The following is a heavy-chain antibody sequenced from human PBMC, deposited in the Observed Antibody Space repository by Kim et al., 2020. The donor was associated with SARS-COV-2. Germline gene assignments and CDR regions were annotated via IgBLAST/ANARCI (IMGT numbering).Heavy chain of an antibody. Sequence: ASVKVSCKASGYTFTSYGISWVRQAPGQGLEWMGWISAYNGNTNYAQKLQGRVTMTTDTSTSTAYMELRSLRSDDTAVYYCAREGQQSYKSKYCSSTSCFSAAGGMDVWGQGTTVTVSS. D-gene: IGHD2-2*01. J-gene: IGHJ6*02. CDR2: ISAYNGNT. CDR1: GYTFTSYG. CDR3: AREGQQSYKSKYCSSTSCFSAAGGMDV. V-gene: IGHV1-18*01.